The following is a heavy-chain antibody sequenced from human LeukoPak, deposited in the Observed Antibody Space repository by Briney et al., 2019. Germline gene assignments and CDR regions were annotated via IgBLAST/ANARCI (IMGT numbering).Heavy chain of an antibody. V-gene: IGHV4-59*01. CDR2: IYYSGST. Sequence: SETLSLTCTASGGSISSYYWSWIRQPPGKGLEWIGYIYYSGSTNYNPSLKSRVTISVDTSKNQFSLKLSSVTAADTAVYYCARIGLYGSGSDYWGQGTLVTVSS. D-gene: IGHD3-10*01. CDR1: GGSISSYY. J-gene: IGHJ4*02. CDR3: ARIGLYGSGSDY.